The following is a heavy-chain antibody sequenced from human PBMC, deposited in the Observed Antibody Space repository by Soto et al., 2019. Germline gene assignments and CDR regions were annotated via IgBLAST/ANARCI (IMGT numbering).Heavy chain of an antibody. D-gene: IGHD6-13*01. J-gene: IGHJ2*01. CDR2: IYYSGST. CDR1: GGSISSYY. CDR3: ARLTPPVSSSWYPAWYFDL. V-gene: IGHV4-59*08. Sequence: QVQLQESGPGLVKPSETLSLTCTVSGGSISSYYWSWIRQPPGKGLEWIGYIYYSGSTNYNPSLKSRVTITGDTSKNQFALKLSSVTAADTAVYYCARLTPPVSSSWYPAWYFDLWGRGTLVTVSS.